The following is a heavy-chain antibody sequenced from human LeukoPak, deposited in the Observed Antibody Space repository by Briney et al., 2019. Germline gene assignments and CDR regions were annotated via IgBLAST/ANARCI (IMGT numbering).Heavy chain of an antibody. CDR2: INEDGSQK. CDR1: RFTLSNFW. V-gene: IGHV3-7*01. D-gene: IGHD4-11*01. CDR3: TRDRAYSTFDY. Sequence: GGSLRLSCVASSRFTLSNFWMIWVRQAPGKGLEWVANINEDGSQKNYVDSVKGRFTISRDNAKNSLYLQMNSLRVEDTAIYYCTRDRAYSTFDYWGQGTLVTVSS. J-gene: IGHJ4*02.